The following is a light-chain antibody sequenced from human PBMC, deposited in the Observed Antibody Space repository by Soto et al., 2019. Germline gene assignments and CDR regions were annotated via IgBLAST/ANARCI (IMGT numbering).Light chain of an antibody. Sequence: QSALTQPPSASGSPGQSVTISCTGTSSDVGSYNYVSWYQQHAGKDPKLVIYEVTNRPSGVPDRFSGSKSANTASLTVSGLQAEDEADYYCSSFASSNTWVFGGGTQLTVL. CDR3: SSFASSNTWV. CDR1: SSDVGSYNY. V-gene: IGLV2-8*01. CDR2: EVT. J-gene: IGLJ3*02.